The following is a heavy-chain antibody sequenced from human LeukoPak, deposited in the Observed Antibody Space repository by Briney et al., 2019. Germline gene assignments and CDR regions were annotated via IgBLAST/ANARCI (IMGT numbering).Heavy chain of an antibody. V-gene: IGHV1-18*01. Sequence: GASVKVSCTASGGTFSSYAISWVRQAPGQGLEWMGWISAYNGNTNYAQKLQGRVTMTTDTSTSTAYMELRSLRSDDTAVYYCARTFEYYDSSGYYGWGQGTLVTVSS. CDR2: ISAYNGNT. D-gene: IGHD3-22*01. CDR3: ARTFEYYDSSGYYG. J-gene: IGHJ4*02. CDR1: GGTFSSYA.